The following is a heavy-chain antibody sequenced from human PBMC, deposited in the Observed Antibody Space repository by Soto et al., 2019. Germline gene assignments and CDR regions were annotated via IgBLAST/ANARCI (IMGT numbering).Heavy chain of an antibody. CDR3: ARDRQSARTGYFDY. CDR2: INSDGSST. J-gene: IGHJ4*02. V-gene: IGHV3-74*01. D-gene: IGHD6-19*01. CDR1: GFTFSSYW. Sequence: GESLKISCAASGFTFSSYWMHWVRQAPGKGLVWVSRINSDGSSTSYADSVKGRFTISRDNAKNTLYLQMNSQRAEDTAVYYCARDRQSARTGYFDYWGQGTLVTVSS.